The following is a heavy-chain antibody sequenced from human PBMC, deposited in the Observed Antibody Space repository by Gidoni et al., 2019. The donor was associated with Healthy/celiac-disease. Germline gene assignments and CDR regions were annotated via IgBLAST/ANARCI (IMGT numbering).Heavy chain of an antibody. V-gene: IGHV3-23*01. Sequence: VQLLASGGGLVQPGGSLRLSCAASGFTFSSSAMSWVRQPPGKGLDWVSAISGSGGSTYYADSVKGRFTISSDNSKNTLYLQMNSLRAEDTAVYYCAKDELLSYFDYWGQGTLVTVSS. J-gene: IGHJ4*02. D-gene: IGHD1-26*01. CDR1: GFTFSSSA. CDR2: ISGSGGST. CDR3: AKDELLSYFDY.